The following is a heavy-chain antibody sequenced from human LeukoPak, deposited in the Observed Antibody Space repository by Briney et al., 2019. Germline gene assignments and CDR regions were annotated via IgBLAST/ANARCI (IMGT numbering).Heavy chain of an antibody. CDR2: ISYDGSNK. CDR3: AKGIAAAGTSYYYYGMDV. V-gene: IGHV3-30*18. D-gene: IGHD6-13*01. Sequence: GRSLRLSCAASGFTFSSYGMHWVRQAPGKGLEWVAVISYDGSNKYYADSVKGRFTISRDNSKNTLYLQMNRLRAEDTAVYYCAKGIAAAGTSYYYYGMDVWGQGTTVTVSS. CDR1: GFTFSSYG. J-gene: IGHJ6*02.